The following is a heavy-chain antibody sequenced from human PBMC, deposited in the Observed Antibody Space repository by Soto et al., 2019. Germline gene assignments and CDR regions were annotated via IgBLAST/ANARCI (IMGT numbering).Heavy chain of an antibody. D-gene: IGHD3-16*01. CDR1: GDSITSNY. V-gene: IGHV4-59*01. CDR2: FHYSLNT. Sequence: QVQLQESGPGLVRPSETLSLTCTVSGDSITSNYWSWIRQSPGQGLEWIGYFHYSLNTNYNPSLRCRVIISVDTSKNQFFLKLTSVTAADTAMYFCAKTKEGGFDPWGQGILVTVSS. J-gene: IGHJ5*02. CDR3: AKTKEGGFDP.